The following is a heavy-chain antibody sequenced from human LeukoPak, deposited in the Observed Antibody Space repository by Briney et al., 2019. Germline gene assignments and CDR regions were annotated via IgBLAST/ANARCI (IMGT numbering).Heavy chain of an antibody. CDR3: ARADSSRSFLGTYYYYLDV. CDR1: GCTFSSYA. Sequence: ASVKVSCKSTGCTFSSYAISGVRQATGQGLEWVGGIISIFGRANYVHEFQGRVMITADKSTSKHYVDLNRQRSEDTAVYYCARADSSRSFLGTYYYYLDVWGKGTTVTVSS. CDR2: IISIFGRA. J-gene: IGHJ6*03. V-gene: IGHV1-69*06. D-gene: IGHD6-13*01.